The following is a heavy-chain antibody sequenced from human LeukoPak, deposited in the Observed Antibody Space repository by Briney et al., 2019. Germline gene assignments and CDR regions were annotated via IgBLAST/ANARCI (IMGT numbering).Heavy chain of an antibody. CDR3: ARVVSGWYKY. J-gene: IGHJ4*02. V-gene: IGHV3-48*01. Sequence: GSLRLSCAASGFTFSSYAMSWVRQAPGKGLEWVSYISSSSSTIYYADSVKGRFTISRDNAKNSLYLQMNSLRAEDTAMYYCARVVSGWYKYWGQGTLVTVSS. D-gene: IGHD6-19*01. CDR2: ISSSSSTI. CDR1: GFTFSSYA.